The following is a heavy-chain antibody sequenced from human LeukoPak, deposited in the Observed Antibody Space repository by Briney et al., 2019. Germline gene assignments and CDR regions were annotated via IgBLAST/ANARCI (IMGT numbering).Heavy chain of an antibody. D-gene: IGHD3-22*01. CDR1: GYTFTSYY. Sequence: ASVKVSCTASGYTFTSYYMHWVRQAPGQGLEWMGIINPSGGSTSYAQKFQGRVTMTRDTSTGTVYMELSSLRSEDTAVYYCARDWFSDSSGYYPSPGFDYWGQGTLVTVSS. CDR3: ARDWFSDSSGYYPSPGFDY. CDR2: INPSGGST. J-gene: IGHJ4*02. V-gene: IGHV1-46*01.